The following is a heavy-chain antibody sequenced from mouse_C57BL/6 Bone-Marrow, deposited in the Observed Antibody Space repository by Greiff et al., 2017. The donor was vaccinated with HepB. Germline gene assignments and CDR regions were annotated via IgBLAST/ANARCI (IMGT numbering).Heavy chain of an antibody. J-gene: IGHJ1*03. CDR3: ARHDYGGYFDV. D-gene: IGHD1-1*01. CDR2: ISDGGSYT. V-gene: IGHV5-4*03. CDR1: GFTFSSYA. Sequence: EVKLVESGGGLVKPGGSLKLSCAASGFTFSSYAMSWVRQTPEKRLEWVATISDGGSYTYYPDNVKGRFTISRDNAKNNLYLQMSSLKSEDTAMYYCARHDYGGYFDVWGTGTTVTVSS.